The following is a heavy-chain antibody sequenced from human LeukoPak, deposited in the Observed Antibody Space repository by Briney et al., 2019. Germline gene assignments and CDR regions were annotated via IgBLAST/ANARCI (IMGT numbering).Heavy chain of an antibody. Sequence: GESLRLSCAASGFIIISYRMSWVRQAPGKGLEWVANIKQDGSEKYYVDSVKGRFTISRDNAKNSLYLQMGSLRAEDTAVYYCARVRDGYKPPKLSSYYYMDVWGKGTTVTISS. D-gene: IGHD5-24*01. J-gene: IGHJ6*03. CDR2: IKQDGSEK. CDR1: GFIIISYR. V-gene: IGHV3-7*01. CDR3: ARVRDGYKPPKLSSYYYMDV.